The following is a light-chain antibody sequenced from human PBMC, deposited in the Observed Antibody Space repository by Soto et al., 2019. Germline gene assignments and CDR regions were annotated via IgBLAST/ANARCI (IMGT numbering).Light chain of an antibody. Sequence: QSALTQPASVSGSPGQSITISCTGTSSDVGGFHSVSWCQQHPGQAPKLIIFEVSHRPSGVSDRFSGSQSANTASLTISGLQAEDEADYYCGSFTTSTAYVFGFGTKLTVL. CDR3: GSFTTSTAYV. CDR1: SSDVGGFHS. V-gene: IGLV2-14*01. CDR2: EVS. J-gene: IGLJ1*01.